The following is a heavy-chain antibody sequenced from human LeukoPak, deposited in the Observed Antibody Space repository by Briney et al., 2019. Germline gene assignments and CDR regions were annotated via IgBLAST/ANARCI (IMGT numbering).Heavy chain of an antibody. Sequence: SETLSLTCTVSGFSIRSSYYWGWIRQPPGKGLEWIGYIYYSGSTNYNPSLKSRVTISVDTSKNQFSLKLSSVTAADTAVYYCARRSLYCSGGSCYVWGQGTLVIVSS. CDR2: IYYSGST. V-gene: IGHV4-59*08. D-gene: IGHD2-15*01. CDR3: ARRSLYCSGGSCYV. J-gene: IGHJ4*02. CDR1: GFSIRSSYY.